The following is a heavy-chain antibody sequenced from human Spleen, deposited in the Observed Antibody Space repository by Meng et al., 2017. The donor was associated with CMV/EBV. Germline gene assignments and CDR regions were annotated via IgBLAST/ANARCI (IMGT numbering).Heavy chain of an antibody. V-gene: IGHV4-34*01. D-gene: IGHD4-17*01. Sequence: QVQLQQWGAGLLKPSETLSLTCAVYGGSFSGYHWSWIRQPPGKGLEWIGEINHSGSTNYNPSLKSRVTISVDTSKNQFSLKLSSVTAADTAVYYCATGTTGFISYWGQGTLVTVSS. CDR1: GGSFSGYH. J-gene: IGHJ4*02. CDR3: ATGTTGFISY. CDR2: INHSGST.